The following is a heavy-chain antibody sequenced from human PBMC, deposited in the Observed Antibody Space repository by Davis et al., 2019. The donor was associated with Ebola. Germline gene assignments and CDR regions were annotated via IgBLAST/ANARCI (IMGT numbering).Heavy chain of an antibody. CDR2: IYYSGST. Sequence: PSETLSLTCTVSGGSISSYYWSWIRQPPGKGLEWIGYIYYSGSTNYNPSLKSRVTISVDTSKNQFSLKLSSVTAADTAVYYCARSGLYCSSTSCYFDYYYYYMDVWGKGTTVTVSS. D-gene: IGHD2-2*01. V-gene: IGHV4-59*01. CDR1: GGSISSYY. J-gene: IGHJ6*03. CDR3: ARSGLYCSSTSCYFDYYYYYMDV.